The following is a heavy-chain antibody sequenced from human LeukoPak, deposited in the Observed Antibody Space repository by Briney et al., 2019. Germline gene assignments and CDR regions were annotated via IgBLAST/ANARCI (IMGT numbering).Heavy chain of an antibody. V-gene: IGHV3-7*01. Sequence: GGSLRLSCAASGFSFSAYWMRWVRQAPGQGLEWVASIKEDGSEKYYVDSVKGRFTISRDNAKNSLYLQMNSLRAEDTAVYYCARLTLSANDWCYDYWGQGTLVTVSS. CDR3: ARLTLSANDWCYDY. CDR2: IKEDGSEK. J-gene: IGHJ4*02. CDR1: GFSFSAYW. D-gene: IGHD5-12*01.